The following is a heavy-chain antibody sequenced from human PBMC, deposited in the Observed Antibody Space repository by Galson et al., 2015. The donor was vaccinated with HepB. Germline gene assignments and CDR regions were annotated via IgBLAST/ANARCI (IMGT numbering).Heavy chain of an antibody. Sequence: SLRLSCAASGFTFSSYAMHWVRQAPGKGLEWVAVISYDGSNKYYADSVKGRFTISRDNSKNTLYLQMNSLRAEDTAVYYCPRSYWDYYYYGMDVWGQGTTVTVSS. J-gene: IGHJ6*02. CDR2: ISYDGSNK. CDR1: GFTFSSYA. V-gene: IGHV3-30-3*01. D-gene: IGHD1-26*01. CDR3: PRSYWDYYYYGMDV.